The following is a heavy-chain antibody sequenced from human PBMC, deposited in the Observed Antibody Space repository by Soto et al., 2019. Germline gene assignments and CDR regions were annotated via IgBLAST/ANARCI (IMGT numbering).Heavy chain of an antibody. CDR1: GGSISSSSYY. CDR2: IYYSGST. J-gene: IGHJ6*02. Sequence: SETLSLTCTVSGGSISSSSYYWGWIRQPPGKGLEWIGSIYYSGSTYYNPSLKSRVTISVDTSKNQFSLKLSSVTAADTAVYYCARQGAYGSGSYCYYYYGMDFWGQGTTVTVSS. D-gene: IGHD3-10*01. CDR3: ARQGAYGSGSYCYYYYGMDF. V-gene: IGHV4-39*01.